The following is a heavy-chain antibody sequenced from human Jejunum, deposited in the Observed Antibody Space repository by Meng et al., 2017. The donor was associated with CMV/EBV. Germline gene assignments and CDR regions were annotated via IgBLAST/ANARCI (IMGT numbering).Heavy chain of an antibody. CDR2: IKPIGGST. Sequence: GYKFAAYFMHWVRHAPGQGPEWMGMIKPIGGSTIYAQNFQGRVTMTRDTSTSTVYMELTNLTSDDTAVYYCGRVSGSQSAQPLDPWGQGTLVTVSS. D-gene: IGHD3-10*01. CDR1: GYKFAAYF. V-gene: IGHV1-46*01. CDR3: GRVSGSQSAQPLDP. J-gene: IGHJ5*02.